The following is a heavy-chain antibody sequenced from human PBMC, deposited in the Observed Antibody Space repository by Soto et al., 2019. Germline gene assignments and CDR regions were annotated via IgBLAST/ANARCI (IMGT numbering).Heavy chain of an antibody. V-gene: IGHV3-30*18. Sequence: GGSLRLSCAASGFTFSSYGMHWVRQAPGKGLEWVAVISYDGSNKYYADSVKGRFTISRDNSKNTLYLQMNSLRAEDTAVYYCAKDFHPKDGDDYYYYGMDVWGQGTTVTVSS. CDR1: GFTFSSYG. CDR3: AKDFHPKDGDDYYYYGMDV. CDR2: ISYDGSNK. D-gene: IGHD4-17*01. J-gene: IGHJ6*02.